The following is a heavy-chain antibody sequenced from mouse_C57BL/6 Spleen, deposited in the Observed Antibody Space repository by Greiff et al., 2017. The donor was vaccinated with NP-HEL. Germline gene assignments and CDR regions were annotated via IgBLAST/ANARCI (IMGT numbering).Heavy chain of an antibody. CDR3: ARTYYDYDGYFDV. CDR2: IDPSDSYT. V-gene: IGHV1-69*01. CDR1: GYTFTSYW. J-gene: IGHJ1*03. Sequence: QVQLQQPGAELVMPGASVKLSCKASGYTFTSYWMHWVKQRPGQGLEWIGEIDPSDSYTNYNQKFKGKSTLTVDKSSSTAYMQLSSLTSEDSAVYYCARTYYDYDGYFDVWGTGTTVTVSS. D-gene: IGHD2-4*01.